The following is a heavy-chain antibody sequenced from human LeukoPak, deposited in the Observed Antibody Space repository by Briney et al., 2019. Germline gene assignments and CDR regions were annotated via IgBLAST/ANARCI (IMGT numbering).Heavy chain of an antibody. CDR1: GGSISSSSYY. CDR2: IYYSGST. D-gene: IGHD6-19*01. J-gene: IGHJ4*02. CDR3: ARVGGIFIAVADSYFDY. Sequence: SETLSLTCTVSGGSISSSSYYWGWIRQPPGKGLEWIGSIYYSGSTYYNPSLKSRVTISVDTSKNQFSLKLSSVTAADTAVYYCARVGGIFIAVADSYFDYWGQGTLVTVSS. V-gene: IGHV4-39*07.